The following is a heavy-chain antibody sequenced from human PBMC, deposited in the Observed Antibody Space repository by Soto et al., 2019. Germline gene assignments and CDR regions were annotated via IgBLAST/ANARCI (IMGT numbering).Heavy chain of an antibody. D-gene: IGHD2-2*01. V-gene: IGHV4-61*01. CDR2: IYYSGST. J-gene: IGHJ6*02. CDR3: ARDVIVVVPAGRIYYYYYGMDV. Sequence: SETLSLTCTVSGGSVSSGSYYWSWIRQPPGKGLEWIGYIYYSGSTNYHPSLKSRVTISVDTSKNQFSLKLSSVTASDTAVYYCARDVIVVVPAGRIYYYYYGMDVWGQGTTVTVSS. CDR1: GGSVSSGSYY.